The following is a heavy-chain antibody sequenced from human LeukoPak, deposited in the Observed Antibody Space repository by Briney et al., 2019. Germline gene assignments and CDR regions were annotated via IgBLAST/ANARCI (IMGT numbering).Heavy chain of an antibody. V-gene: IGHV4-59*01. CDR1: GGSISSYY. CDR2: IYYSGST. J-gene: IGHJ4*02. Sequence: SETLSLTCTVSGGSISSYYWSWIRQPPGKGPEWIGYIYYSGSTNYNPSLKSRVTISVNTSKNQFSLKLSSVTAADTAVYYCARDGGSYFDSWGQGTLVTVSS. D-gene: IGHD3-10*01. CDR3: ARDGGSYFDS.